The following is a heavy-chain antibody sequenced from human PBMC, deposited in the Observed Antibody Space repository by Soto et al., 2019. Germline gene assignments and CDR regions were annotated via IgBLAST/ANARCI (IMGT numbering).Heavy chain of an antibody. Sequence: EEQLWESGGGLVQPGGSLRLSCACSGFTFVGYAMNWVRQAPGKGLEGVSTISGGGGRIHYADSVTGRFTISRDNSQSTLSLQMNSLRAEDTALYYCVKAVAGYNWYFDLWGRGTLVTVSS. J-gene: IGHJ2*01. CDR3: VKAVAGYNWYFDL. CDR1: GFTFVGYA. V-gene: IGHV3-23*01. CDR2: ISGGGGRI. D-gene: IGHD6-19*01.